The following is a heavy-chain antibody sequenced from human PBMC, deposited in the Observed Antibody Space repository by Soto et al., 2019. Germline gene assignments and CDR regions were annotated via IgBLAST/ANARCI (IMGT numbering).Heavy chain of an antibody. CDR1: GGSISSYY. CDR2: IYYSGST. CDR3: ARGEQLQLWFWLDP. D-gene: IGHD5-18*01. V-gene: IGHV4-59*01. J-gene: IGHJ5*02. Sequence: PSETLSLTCTVSGGSISSYYWSWIRQPPGKGLEWIGYIYYSGSTNYNPSLKSRVTISVDTSKNQFSLKLSSVTAADTAVYSCARGEQLQLWFWLDPWGQGTLVTVSS.